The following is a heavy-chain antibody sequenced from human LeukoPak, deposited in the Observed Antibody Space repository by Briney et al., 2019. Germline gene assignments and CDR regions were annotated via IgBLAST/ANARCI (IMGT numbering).Heavy chain of an antibody. Sequence: GESLKISCVASGFIFSSYSVNWVRQAPGKGLEWVSSISSSSIHISYADSVTGRFTISRDNAKNSLYLQMNSLRAEDTAVYYCARGNDFWSGYYWVNFDYWGQGTLVTVSS. CDR2: ISSSSIHI. D-gene: IGHD3-3*01. V-gene: IGHV3-21*01. J-gene: IGHJ4*02. CDR3: ARGNDFWSGYYWVNFDY. CDR1: GFIFSSYS.